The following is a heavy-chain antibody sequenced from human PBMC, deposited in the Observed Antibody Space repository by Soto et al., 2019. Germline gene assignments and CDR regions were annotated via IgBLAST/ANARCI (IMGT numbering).Heavy chain of an antibody. D-gene: IGHD4-17*01. J-gene: IGHJ4*02. CDR1: GFTVSSNY. CDR3: AKDYSTVTTDPLSVVLFDY. V-gene: IGHV3-53*01. Sequence: PGGSLILSCAASGFTVSSNYMSWVRPAPGKGLEWVSVIYSGGSTYYADSVKGRFTISRDNSKNTVYLQMNSLRAEDTAVYYCAKDYSTVTTDPLSVVLFDYWGQGALVNVSS. CDR2: IYSGGST.